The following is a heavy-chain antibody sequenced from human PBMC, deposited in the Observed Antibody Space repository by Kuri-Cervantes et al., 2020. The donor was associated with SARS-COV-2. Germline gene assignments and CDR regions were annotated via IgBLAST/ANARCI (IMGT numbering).Heavy chain of an antibody. V-gene: IGHV4-39*01. Sequence: GSLRLSCTVSGGSISSSSYYWGWIRQPPGKGLEWIGSIYYSGSTYYNPSRKSRVTISVDTSKNQFSLKLSSVTAADTAVYYCARHTDSSGYRPYYYYYYGMDVWGKGTTVTVSS. CDR3: ARHTDSSGYRPYYYYYYGMDV. D-gene: IGHD3-22*01. CDR2: IYYSGST. CDR1: GGSISSSSYY. J-gene: IGHJ6*04.